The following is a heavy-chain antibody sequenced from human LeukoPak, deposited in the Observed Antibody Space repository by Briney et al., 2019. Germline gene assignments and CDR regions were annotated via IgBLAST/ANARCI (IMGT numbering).Heavy chain of an antibody. D-gene: IGHD5-12*01. CDR1: GFTFDDYA. CDR2: ISWNSGSI. J-gene: IGHJ4*02. V-gene: IGHV3-9*01. CDR3: AKGYSGYDRLDY. Sequence: GRSLRLSCAASGFTFDDYAMHWVRQAPGKGLEWVSGISWNSGSIGYADSVKGRFTISRDNSKNTLYLQMNSLRAEDTAVYYCAKGYSGYDRLDYWGQGTLVTVSS.